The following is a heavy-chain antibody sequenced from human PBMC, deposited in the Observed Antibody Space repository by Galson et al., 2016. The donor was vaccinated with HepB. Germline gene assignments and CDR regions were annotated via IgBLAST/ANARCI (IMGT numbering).Heavy chain of an antibody. J-gene: IGHJ6*02. V-gene: IGHV3-7*01. CDR1: GFTFIDYW. D-gene: IGHD6-25*01. Sequence: SLRLSCAASGFTFIDYWMSWVRQAPGKGLEWVANIKEDGSEITYVDSVRGRFTISRDNAKNSLFLQMNRLRVEDTAVYYCARDRQRHYYFYGMDVWGHGTTVTVSS. CDR3: ARDRQRHYYFYGMDV. CDR2: IKEDGSEI.